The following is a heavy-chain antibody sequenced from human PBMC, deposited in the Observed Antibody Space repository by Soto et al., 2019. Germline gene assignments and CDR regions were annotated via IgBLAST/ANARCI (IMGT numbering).Heavy chain of an antibody. CDR2: MNPDGSWG. D-gene: IGHD2-21*01. CDR1: GGTFSPSW. CDR3: FGGADY. V-gene: IGHV3-7*01. J-gene: IGHJ4*02. Sequence: GGSRRLSWAGSGGTFSPSWMNWVRQAPGKGLEWVANMNPDGSWGRYVDSVKGRFTISRDNAKNSLSLQMNSLRADDTAVYYCFGGADYWGVGTLVTVSS.